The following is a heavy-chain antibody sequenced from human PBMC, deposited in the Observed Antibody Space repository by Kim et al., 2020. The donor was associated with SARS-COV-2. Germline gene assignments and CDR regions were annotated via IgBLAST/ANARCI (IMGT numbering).Heavy chain of an antibody. CDR3: TTDVVVPAAMRAAFDY. Sequence: GGSLRLSCAASGFTFSNTWMSWVRQAPGKGLEWVGRIKSKTDGGTTDYAAPVKGRFTISRDDSKNTLYLQMNSLKTEDTAVYYCTTDVVVPAAMRAAFDYWGQGTLVTVSS. V-gene: IGHV3-15*01. D-gene: IGHD2-2*01. CDR1: GFTFSNTW. CDR2: IKSKTDGGTT. J-gene: IGHJ4*02.